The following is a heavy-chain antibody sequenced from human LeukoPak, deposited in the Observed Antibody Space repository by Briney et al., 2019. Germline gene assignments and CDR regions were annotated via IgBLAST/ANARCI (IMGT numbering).Heavy chain of an antibody. J-gene: IGHJ4*02. CDR2: IYYSGST. CDR1: GGSISSYY. V-gene: IGHV4-59*01. Sequence: SETLSLTCTVSGGSISSYYWSWIRQPPGKGLEWIGYIYYSGSTNYNPSLKSRVTISVDTSKNHFSLKLSSVTAADTAVYYCARADPTFYDFWSGYLDYWGQGTLVTVSS. CDR3: ARADPTFYDFWSGYLDY. D-gene: IGHD3-3*01.